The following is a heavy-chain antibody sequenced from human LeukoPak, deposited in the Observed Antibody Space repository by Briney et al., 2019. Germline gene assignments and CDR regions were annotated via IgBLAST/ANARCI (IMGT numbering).Heavy chain of an antibody. Sequence: GGSLRLSCAASGFTFSSYAMSWVRQAPGKGLEWVSAITTSGGNTYYADSVKGRFTISRDNSKNTLYLQMNSLRAEDTAVYYCASKMPYYYDSPPDYWGQGTLVTVSS. V-gene: IGHV3-23*01. CDR3: ASKMPYYYDSPPDY. CDR1: GFTFSSYA. CDR2: ITTSGGNT. J-gene: IGHJ4*02. D-gene: IGHD3-22*01.